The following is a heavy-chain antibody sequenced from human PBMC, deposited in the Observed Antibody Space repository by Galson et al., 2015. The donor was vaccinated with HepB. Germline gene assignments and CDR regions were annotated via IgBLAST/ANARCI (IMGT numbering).Heavy chain of an antibody. CDR3: ARERIVVDNVPYFDY. J-gene: IGHJ4*02. V-gene: IGHV3-30-3*01. CDR1: GFTFSSYA. D-gene: IGHD2-2*01. Sequence: SLRLSCAASGFTFSSYAMHWVRQAPGKGLEWVAVISYDGSNKYYADSVKGRFTISRDNSKNTLYLRMNSLRAEDTAVYYCARERIVVDNVPYFDYWGQGTLVTVSS. CDR2: ISYDGSNK.